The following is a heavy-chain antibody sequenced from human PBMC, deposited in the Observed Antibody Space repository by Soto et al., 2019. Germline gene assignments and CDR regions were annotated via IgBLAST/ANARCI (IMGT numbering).Heavy chain of an antibody. Sequence: LCLTCTVSGDSIAGCTKYWSWIQQAPGKGLEWIGYIFSSGTTYYNPSLKSRLTMSLDTSQNQFSLKLNSVTAADTAVYFCARVPSPFDFYYAMDVWGQGTTVTVSS. CDR3: ARVPSPFDFYYAMDV. CDR2: IFSSGTT. CDR1: GDSIAGCTKY. J-gene: IGHJ6*02. V-gene: IGHV4-30-4*02. D-gene: IGHD3-16*01.